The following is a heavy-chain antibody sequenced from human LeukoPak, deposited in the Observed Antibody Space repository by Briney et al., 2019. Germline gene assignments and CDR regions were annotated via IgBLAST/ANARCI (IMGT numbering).Heavy chain of an antibody. CDR3: AREPIVVVVAATLSAFDI. CDR2: ISYDESNK. CDR1: GFTFSSYG. Sequence: GGSLRLSCAASGFTFSSYGMHWVRQAPGKGLEWVAVISYDESNKYYADSVKGRFTISRDNSKNTLYLQMNSLRAEDTAVYYCAREPIVVVVAATLSAFDIWGQGTMVTVSS. D-gene: IGHD2-15*01. J-gene: IGHJ3*02. V-gene: IGHV3-30*03.